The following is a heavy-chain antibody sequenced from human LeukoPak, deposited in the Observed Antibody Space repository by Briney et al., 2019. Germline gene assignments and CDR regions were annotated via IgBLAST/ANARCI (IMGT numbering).Heavy chain of an antibody. CDR2: MYYSGST. J-gene: IGHJ4*02. Sequence: PSETLSLTCTVSGGSISSSSYYWGWIRQPPGKGLEWIGYMYYSGSTNYNPSLKSRVTISVDTSKNQFSLKLSSVTAADTAVYYCARGGKTAFDYWGQGTLVTVSS. D-gene: IGHD3-16*01. CDR1: GGSISSSSYY. CDR3: ARGGKTAFDY. V-gene: IGHV4-61*05.